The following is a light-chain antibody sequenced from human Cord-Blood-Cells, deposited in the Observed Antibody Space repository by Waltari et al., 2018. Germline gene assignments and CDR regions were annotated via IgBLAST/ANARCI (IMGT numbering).Light chain of an antibody. J-gene: IGKJ2*01. CDR3: QQYNNWPYT. Sequence: DIVMTQLPDSLAVSLGVRAHINGTQRESVLDSSNHENYLAWYQQKPGQPPKLLIYWASTRESGVPDRFSGCGSGTEFALTISSLQSEDFAVDYCQQYNNWPYTFGQGTKLEIK. V-gene: IGKV4-1*01. CDR2: WAS. CDR1: ESVLDSSNHENY.